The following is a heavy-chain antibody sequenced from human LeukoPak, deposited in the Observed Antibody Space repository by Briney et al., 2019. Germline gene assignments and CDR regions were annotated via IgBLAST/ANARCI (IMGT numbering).Heavy chain of an antibody. V-gene: IGHV4-31*03. CDR1: GGSISSGGYY. J-gene: IGHJ4*02. CDR2: IYYSGST. D-gene: IGHD2-2*01. Sequence: SQTLSLTCTVSGGSISSGGYYRSWIRQHPGKGLEWIGYIYYSGSTYYNPSLKSRVTISVDTSKNQFSLKLSSVTAADTAVYYCARAPRDQLLPEYYFDYWGQGTLVTVSS. CDR3: ARAPRDQLLPEYYFDY.